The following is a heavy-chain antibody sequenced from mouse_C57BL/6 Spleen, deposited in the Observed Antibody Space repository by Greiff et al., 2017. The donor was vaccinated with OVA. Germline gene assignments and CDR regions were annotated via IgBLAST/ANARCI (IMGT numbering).Heavy chain of an antibody. CDR3: ASRTGYYFDY. D-gene: IGHD4-1*01. CDR1: DYTFTSYW. Sequence: QVHVKQSGAELVKPGASVKLSCKASDYTFTSYWMQWVKQRPGQGLEWIGEIDPSDSYTNYNQKFKGKATLTVDTSSSTAYMQLSSLTSEDDAVYYCASRTGYYFDYWGKGTTLTVSS. J-gene: IGHJ2*01. V-gene: IGHV1-50*01. CDR2: IDPSDSYT.